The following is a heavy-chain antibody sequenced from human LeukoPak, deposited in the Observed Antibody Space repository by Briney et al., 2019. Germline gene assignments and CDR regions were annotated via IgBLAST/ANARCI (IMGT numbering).Heavy chain of an antibody. Sequence: SGGSLRLSCAASGFTFSSYAMSWVRQAPGKGLEWVSGISGSGGSTYYADSVKGRFIISRGNSKNTVYLQMNSLGAEDTAVYYCAKGISYDYWGQGTLVTVSS. CDR1: GFTFSSYA. CDR3: AKGISYDY. D-gene: IGHD3-3*01. J-gene: IGHJ4*02. CDR2: ISGSGGST. V-gene: IGHV3-23*01.